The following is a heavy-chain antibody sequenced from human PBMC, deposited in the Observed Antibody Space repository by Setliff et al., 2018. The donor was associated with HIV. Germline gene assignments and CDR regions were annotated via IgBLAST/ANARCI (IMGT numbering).Heavy chain of an antibody. J-gene: IGHJ4*02. Sequence: GGSLRLSCAASGFTFSSYGMHWVRQAPGKGLVWVSRINSDGSSTSYADSVKGRFTISRDNAKNTLYLQMNSLRAEDTAVYYCALTPYSSSSLSYWGQGNLVTVSS. V-gene: IGHV3-74*01. CDR2: INSDGSST. CDR1: GFTFSSYG. D-gene: IGHD6-6*01. CDR3: ALTPYSSSSLSY.